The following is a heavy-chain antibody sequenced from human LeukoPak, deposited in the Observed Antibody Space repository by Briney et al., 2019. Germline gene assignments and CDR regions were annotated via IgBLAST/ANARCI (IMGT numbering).Heavy chain of an antibody. Sequence: PGASLRLSCAASGFTFASYAMTWVRQAPGKGLEWFSAISGSGGSTYYADSVKGRFTISRDNYKNTLYLQMNSLRAEDTAVYYCARDSGIYDSSGYYGLSYYGMDVWGQGTTVTVSS. CDR3: ARDSGIYDSSGYYGLSYYGMDV. CDR1: GFTFASYA. CDR2: ISGSGGST. D-gene: IGHD3-22*01. V-gene: IGHV3-23*01. J-gene: IGHJ6*02.